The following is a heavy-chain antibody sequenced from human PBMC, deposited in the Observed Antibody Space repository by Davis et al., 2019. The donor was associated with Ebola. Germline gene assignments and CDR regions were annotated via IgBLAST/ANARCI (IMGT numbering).Heavy chain of an antibody. Sequence: GGSLRLSCAASGFTFSSYAMHWVRQAPGKGLEWVAVISYDGSNKYYADSVKGRFTISRDNSKNTLYLQMNSLRAEDTAVYYCARDQGEWELLGGIDYWGQGTLVTVSS. CDR2: ISYDGSNK. J-gene: IGHJ4*02. CDR3: ARDQGEWELLGGIDY. D-gene: IGHD1-26*01. CDR1: GFTFSSYA. V-gene: IGHV3-30*04.